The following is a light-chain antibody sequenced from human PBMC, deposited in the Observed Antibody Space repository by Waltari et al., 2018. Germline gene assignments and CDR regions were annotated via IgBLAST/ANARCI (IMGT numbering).Light chain of an antibody. Sequence: QSALTQPASVSGSPGQSITISCTGTSSDVGRYNLVSSYQQHPGKAPKLMIFEVTKRPSGVSNRFSGSTSGNTASLTISGLQAEDEADYYCCSYAGSATPYVFGTGTKVTVL. CDR3: CSYAGSATPYV. V-gene: IGLV2-23*02. CDR2: EVT. CDR1: SSDVGRYNL. J-gene: IGLJ1*01.